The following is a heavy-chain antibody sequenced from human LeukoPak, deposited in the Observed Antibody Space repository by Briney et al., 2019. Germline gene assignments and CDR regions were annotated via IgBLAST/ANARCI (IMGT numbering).Heavy chain of an antibody. CDR2: VYYSGST. Sequence: ATETLSLTCSVSGGSISSSSYYWGWIRQPPGKRLEWVASVYYSGSTYYNPSLESRVTMSVDTSKNQFSLKLSSVTAADTAVYYCARQPGGYSGPFDYWGQGTLVTVSS. D-gene: IGHD5-12*01. V-gene: IGHV4-39*01. CDR3: ARQPGGYSGPFDY. CDR1: GGSISSSSYY. J-gene: IGHJ4*02.